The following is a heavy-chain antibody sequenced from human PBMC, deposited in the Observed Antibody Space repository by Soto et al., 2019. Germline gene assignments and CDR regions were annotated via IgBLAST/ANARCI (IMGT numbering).Heavy chain of an antibody. CDR2: ISGSGGSK. CDR3: AKRGGYSGYETTPFDY. J-gene: IGHJ4*02. Sequence: EVQLLESGGGLVQPGGSLRVSCEASGFTFSDYAMSWVRQAQGKGLEWVAGISGSGGSKLYADSVKGRFIISRDNSKNKVYLQMNSLTDEDTAIYYCAKRGGYSGYETTPFDYWGQGTLVTVSS. V-gene: IGHV3-23*01. CDR1: GFTFSDYA. D-gene: IGHD5-12*01.